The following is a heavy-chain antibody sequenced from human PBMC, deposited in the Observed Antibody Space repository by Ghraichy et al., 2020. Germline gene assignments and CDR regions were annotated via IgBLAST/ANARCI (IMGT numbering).Heavy chain of an antibody. V-gene: IGHV1-24*01. D-gene: IGHD6-13*01. CDR3: ATVGYSSSWLTPYYYYGMDV. CDR2: FDPEDGET. J-gene: IGHJ6*02. Sequence: ASVKVSCKVSGYTLTELSMHWVRQAPGKGLEWMRGFDPEDGETIYAQKFQGRVTMTEDTSTDTAYMELSSLRSEDTAVYYCATVGYSSSWLTPYYYYGMDVWGQGTTVTVSS. CDR1: GYTLTELS.